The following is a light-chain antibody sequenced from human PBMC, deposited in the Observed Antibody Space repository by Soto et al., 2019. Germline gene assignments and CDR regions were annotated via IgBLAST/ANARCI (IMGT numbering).Light chain of an antibody. V-gene: IGLV1-44*01. CDR1: NSNIGRNT. CDR3: AAWDDSLSGVV. CDR2: SNN. J-gene: IGLJ2*01. Sequence: QSVLTQPPSVSGTPGQRVTISCFGSNSNIGRNTVNWYQQLPGTAPRLLIYSNNQRPSGVPDRFSGSKSGTSASLAISGLQSEDEADYYCAAWDDSLSGVVFGGGTKLTVL.